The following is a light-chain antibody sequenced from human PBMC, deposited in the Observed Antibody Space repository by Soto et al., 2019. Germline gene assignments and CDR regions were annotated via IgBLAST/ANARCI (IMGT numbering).Light chain of an antibody. J-gene: IGKJ4*01. CDR1: QGVSRY. Sequence: IPLTQCPFSLSSSVWGSVTITCRASQGVSRYLSWYQQKPGRAPILLISAASTLQSGVPARFSGSGSGTDFTLSITSLQPEDFATYYCQQLNTYPVTFGGGTKVDIK. V-gene: IGKV1-9*01. CDR3: QQLNTYPVT. CDR2: AAS.